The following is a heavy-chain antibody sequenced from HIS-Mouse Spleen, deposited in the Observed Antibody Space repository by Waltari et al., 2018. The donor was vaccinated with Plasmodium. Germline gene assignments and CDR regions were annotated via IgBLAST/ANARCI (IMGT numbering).Heavy chain of an antibody. Sequence: QLQLQESGPGLVKPSETLSLICTVSGGSISISSYYWGGIVQTPGTGLGWIGSIYYSGSTYYNPSLKSRVTISVDTSKNQCSLKLSSVTAADTAVYYCARECLNYDILTGYEYYFDYWGQGTLVTVSS. CDR1: GGSISISSYY. CDR2: IYYSGST. D-gene: IGHD3-9*01. V-gene: IGHV4-39*01. J-gene: IGHJ4*02. CDR3: ARECLNYDILTGYEYYFDY.